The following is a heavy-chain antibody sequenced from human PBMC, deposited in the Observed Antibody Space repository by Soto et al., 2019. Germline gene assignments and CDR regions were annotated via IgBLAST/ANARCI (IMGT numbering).Heavy chain of an antibody. Sequence: ASVKVSCKASGITYNTYAIHWVRQAPGQGLEWMGWINAGNGDTRYSQNFQGRVTLTRDTSASTAYMDLSSLRSEDTAVYYCARDDYGGNLFDYWGQGTLVTVSS. J-gene: IGHJ4*02. CDR3: ARDDYGGNLFDY. CDR1: GITYNTYA. V-gene: IGHV1-3*01. D-gene: IGHD4-17*01. CDR2: INAGNGDT.